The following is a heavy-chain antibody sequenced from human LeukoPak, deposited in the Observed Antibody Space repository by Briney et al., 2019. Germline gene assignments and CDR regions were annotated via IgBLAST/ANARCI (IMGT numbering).Heavy chain of an antibody. V-gene: IGHV4-34*01. D-gene: IGHD3-16*01. CDR1: GGSFSGYY. CDR2: INHSGST. J-gene: IGHJ4*02. Sequence: SETLSLTCAVYGGSFSGYYWSWIRQPPGKGLEWIGEINHSGSTNYNPSLKSRVTISVDTSKNQFSLKLSSVTAADTALYYFARGGGPKFPFAYGAQEPLVTVSS. CDR3: ARGGGPKFPFAY.